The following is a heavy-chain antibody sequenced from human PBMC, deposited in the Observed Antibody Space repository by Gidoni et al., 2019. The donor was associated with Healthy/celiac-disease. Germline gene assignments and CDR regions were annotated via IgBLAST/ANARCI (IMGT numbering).Heavy chain of an antibody. D-gene: IGHD2-8*01. CDR2: INHSGST. J-gene: IGHJ4*02. V-gene: IGHV4-34*01. Sequence: QVQLQPCGAGLLKPSEPLSLTCAAYGGSFSGYYWSWIRQPPGKGLEWIGEINHSGSTNYNPSLKSRVTISVDTSKNQFSLRLSSVTAADTAVYYCARRDSGKYVEMANVGYWGQGTLVTVSS. CDR3: ARRDSGKYVEMANVGY. CDR1: GGSFSGYY.